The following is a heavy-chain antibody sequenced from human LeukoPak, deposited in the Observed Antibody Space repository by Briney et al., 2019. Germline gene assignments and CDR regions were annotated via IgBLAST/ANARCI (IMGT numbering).Heavy chain of an antibody. V-gene: IGHV3-21*01. J-gene: IGHJ5*02. CDR1: GFTFSSYS. Sequence: GGSLRLSCAASGFTFSSYSMNWVRQAPGKGLEWVSSISSSSSYIYYADSGKGRFTISRDNAKNSLYLQMNGLRAEDTAVYYCARSPSSSIAARAWFDPWGQGTLVTVSS. CDR2: ISSSSSYI. D-gene: IGHD6-6*01. CDR3: ARSPSSSIAARAWFDP.